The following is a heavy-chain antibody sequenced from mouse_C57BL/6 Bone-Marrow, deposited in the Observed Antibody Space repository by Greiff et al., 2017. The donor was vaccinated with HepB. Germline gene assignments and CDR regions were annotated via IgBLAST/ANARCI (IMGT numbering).Heavy chain of an antibody. CDR3: ARSPLFYDDWYFDV. CDR2: INPSSGYT. CDR1: GYTFTSYT. V-gene: IGHV1-4*01. D-gene: IGHD2-12*01. Sequence: QVQLQQSGAELARPGASVKISCKASGYTFTSYTMHWVKQRPGQGLEWIGDINPSSGYTKYNQKFKDKATLTVDKSSSTAYMQLSSLTSEDSAVYYGARSPLFYDDWYFDVWGTGTTVTVSS. J-gene: IGHJ1*03.